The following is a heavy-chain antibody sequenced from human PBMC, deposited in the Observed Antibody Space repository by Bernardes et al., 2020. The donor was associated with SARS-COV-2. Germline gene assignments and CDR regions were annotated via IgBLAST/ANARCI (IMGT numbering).Heavy chain of an antibody. CDR1: GASFSSDNHY. V-gene: IGHV4-30-4*01. Sequence: SETLSLTCNVSGASFSSDNHYWNWIRQAPGKGLEWIGYIHHGGETFYSPSLQGRVSISADTSKNQFSLKMKSVTAADTAVYYCAREGVFFDSRAYEKYFDCWGQGTLVTVSS. CDR3: AREGVFFDSRAYEKYFDC. D-gene: IGHD3-22*01. J-gene: IGHJ4*02. CDR2: IHHGGET.